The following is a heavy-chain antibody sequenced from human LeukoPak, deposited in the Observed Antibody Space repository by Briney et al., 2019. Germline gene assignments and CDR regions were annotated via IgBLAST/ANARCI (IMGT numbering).Heavy chain of an antibody. V-gene: IGHV1-18*01. CDR1: GYTFTSYG. J-gene: IGHJ4*02. D-gene: IGHD3-10*01. Sequence: ASVKVSCKASGYTFTSYGISWVRQAPGQGLEWMGWISAYNGNTNYAQKFQGRVTMTRDTSISTAYVELSRLRSDDTAVYYCARDYYGSGSYLIDYWGQGTLVTVSS. CDR2: ISAYNGNT. CDR3: ARDYYGSGSYLIDY.